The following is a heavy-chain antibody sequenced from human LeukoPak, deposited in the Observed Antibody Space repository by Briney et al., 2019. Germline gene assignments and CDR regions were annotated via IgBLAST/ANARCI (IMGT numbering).Heavy chain of an antibody. D-gene: IGHD5-24*01. CDR3: ARGRDDYNFAY. CDR1: GGSFSGFH. J-gene: IGHJ4*02. Sequence: SETLSLTCAVYGGSFSGFHWTWIRQPPGKGMEWIGEINHSGSTNYNPSLRSRVTISVDTSKNQFSLKLFSVTAADTAVYYCARGRDDYNFAYWGQGTLVTVSS. V-gene: IGHV4-34*01. CDR2: INHSGST.